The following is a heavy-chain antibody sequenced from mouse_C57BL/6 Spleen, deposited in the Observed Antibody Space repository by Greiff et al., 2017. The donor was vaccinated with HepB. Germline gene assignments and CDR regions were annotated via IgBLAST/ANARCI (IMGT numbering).Heavy chain of an antibody. CDR1: GFTFSDYY. CDR3: AREKNYYGSSYGYFDY. CDR2: INYDGSST. Sequence: EVQVVESEGGLVQPGSSMKLSCTASGFTFSDYYMAWVRQVPEKGLEWVANINYDGSSTYYLDSLKSRFIISRDNAKNILYLQMSSLKSEDTATYYCAREKNYYGSSYGYFDYWGQGTTLTVSS. D-gene: IGHD1-1*01. J-gene: IGHJ2*01. V-gene: IGHV5-16*01.